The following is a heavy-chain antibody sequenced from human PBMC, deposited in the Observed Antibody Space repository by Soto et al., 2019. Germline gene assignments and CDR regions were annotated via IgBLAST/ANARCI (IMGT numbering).Heavy chain of an antibody. V-gene: IGHV1-69*13. CDR1: GGTFSSYA. D-gene: IGHD4-17*01. CDR2: IIPIFGTA. CDR3: ARAYYHDYGDYDPPDNWFDP. Sequence: SLKVSCKASGGTFSSYAISWVRQAPGQGLEWMGGIIPIFGTANYAQKFQGRVTITADESTSTAYMELSSLRSEDTAVYYCARAYYHDYGDYDPPDNWFDPWGQGTLVTVSS. J-gene: IGHJ5*02.